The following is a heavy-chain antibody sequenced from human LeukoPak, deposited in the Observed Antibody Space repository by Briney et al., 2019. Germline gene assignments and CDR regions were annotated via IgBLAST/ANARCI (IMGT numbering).Heavy chain of an antibody. J-gene: IGHJ3*02. Sequence: GGSLRLSCAASGFTFSSYAMSWVRQAPGKGLEWVSSISSSSSYIYYADSVKGRFTISRDNAKNSLYLQMNSLRAEDTAVYYCARGVKRATDAFDIWGQGTMVTVSS. CDR2: ISSSSSYI. D-gene: IGHD1-26*01. CDR1: GFTFSSYA. CDR3: ARGVKRATDAFDI. V-gene: IGHV3-21*01.